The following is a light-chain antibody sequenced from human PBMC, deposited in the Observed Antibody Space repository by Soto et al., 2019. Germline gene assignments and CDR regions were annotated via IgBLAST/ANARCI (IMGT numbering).Light chain of an antibody. V-gene: IGLV2-14*01. J-gene: IGLJ1*01. CDR2: EVS. Sequence: QSVLTQPASVSGSPGQSITISCTGTSSDIGAYNYVSWFQQHPGKAPKLMIYEVSNRPSGVSNRFSGFKSGNTASLTISGLKAEDEADYYCTSYTRTSTFVFGTGTKVTVL. CDR1: SSDIGAYNY. CDR3: TSYTRTSTFV.